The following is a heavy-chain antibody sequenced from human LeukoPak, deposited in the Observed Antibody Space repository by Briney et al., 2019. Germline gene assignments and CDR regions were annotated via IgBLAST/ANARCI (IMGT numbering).Heavy chain of an antibody. CDR2: INPNSGGT. Sequence: ASVKVSCKASGYTFTGYYMHWVRQAPGQGLEWMGWINPNSGGTNYAQKFQGGVTMTRGASISTAYMELSRLRSDDTAVYYCARIGVEMATILYFDYWGQGTLVTVSS. CDR3: ARIGVEMATILYFDY. CDR1: GYTFTGYY. D-gene: IGHD5-24*01. V-gene: IGHV1-2*02. J-gene: IGHJ4*02.